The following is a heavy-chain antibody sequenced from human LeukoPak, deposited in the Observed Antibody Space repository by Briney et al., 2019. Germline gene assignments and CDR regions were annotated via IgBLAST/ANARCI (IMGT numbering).Heavy chain of an antibody. J-gene: IGHJ6*03. Sequence: VASVKVSCKVSGYTLTELSMHWVRQAPGKGLEWMGGFDPEDSETIYAQKFQGRVTMTEDTSTDTAYMELSSLRSEDTAVYYCATAPRTLDESYMDVWGKGTTVTVSS. CDR3: ATAPRTLDESYMDV. V-gene: IGHV1-24*01. CDR1: GYTLTELS. CDR2: FDPEDSET.